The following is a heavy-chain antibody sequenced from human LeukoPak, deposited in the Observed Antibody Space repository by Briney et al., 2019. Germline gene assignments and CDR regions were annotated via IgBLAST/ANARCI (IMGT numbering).Heavy chain of an antibody. CDR2: IIPIFGTA. D-gene: IGHD3-10*01. V-gene: IGHV1-69*13. CDR1: GGTFSSYA. CDR3: ASLRLWFGELSGNAFDI. Sequence: ASVMVSCKASGGTFSSYAISWVRQAPGQGLEWMGGIIPIFGTANYAQKFQGRVTITADESTSTAYMELSSLRSEDTAVYYCASLRLWFGELSGNAFDIWGQGTMVTVSS. J-gene: IGHJ3*02.